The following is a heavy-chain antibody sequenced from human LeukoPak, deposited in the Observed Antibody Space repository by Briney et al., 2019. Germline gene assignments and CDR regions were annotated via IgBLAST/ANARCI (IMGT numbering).Heavy chain of an antibody. J-gene: IGHJ4*02. CDR3: ARRGGGTHFSSFHY. CDR2: VYPGEADN. V-gene: IGHV5-51*01. CDR1: GSRFASYW. D-gene: IGHD1-26*01. Sequence: GGSREISVQASGSRFASYWLGGVRRLHGKGLEWFGIVYPGEADNRQSTSFKGQVPISADKSSTTGFRKWTRLEATDPAIYSCARRGGGTHFSSFHYWGQGTLVTVSS.